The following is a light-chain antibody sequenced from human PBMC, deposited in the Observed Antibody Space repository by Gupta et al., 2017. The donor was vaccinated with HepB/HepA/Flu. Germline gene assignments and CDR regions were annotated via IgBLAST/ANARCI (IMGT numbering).Light chain of an antibody. J-gene: IGKJ4*01. CDR1: QDISNY. V-gene: IGKV1-33*01. CDR3: QQYEKLPLT. Sequence: DIQMTPSPSSLSAPVGDRVTITCQASQDISNYLNWYQQKPGKAPKRLIYDASNLETGVPSRFSGSGSGTDFTFTISSLLTEDIATYSCQQYEKLPLTFGGGTKVEIK. CDR2: DAS.